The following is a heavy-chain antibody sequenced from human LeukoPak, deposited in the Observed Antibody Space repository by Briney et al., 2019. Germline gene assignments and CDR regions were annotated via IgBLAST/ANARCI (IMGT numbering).Heavy chain of an antibody. CDR2: ISAYNGNT. V-gene: IGHV1-18*01. J-gene: IGHJ5*02. D-gene: IGHD6-13*01. Sequence: GASVKVSCKASGYTFTSYGISWVRQAPGQGLEWMGWISAYNGNTNYAQKLQGRVTMTTDTSTSTAYTELRSLRSDDTAVYYCARDDIAVAGTGFDPWGQGTLVTVSS. CDR3: ARDDIAVAGTGFDP. CDR1: GYTFTSYG.